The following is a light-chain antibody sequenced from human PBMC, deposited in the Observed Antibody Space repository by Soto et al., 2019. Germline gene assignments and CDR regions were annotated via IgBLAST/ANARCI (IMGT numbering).Light chain of an antibody. CDR1: SSDVGGYNY. Sequence: QAVVTQPPSASGSPGQSVTISCTGTSSDVGGYNYVSWYQQHPGKAPKLMIYEVSKRPSGVPDRFSGSKSGNTASLTFSGLQAEDEADYYCSSYAGSNNFVVFGGGTKVTVL. V-gene: IGLV2-8*01. J-gene: IGLJ2*01. CDR3: SSYAGSNNFVV. CDR2: EVS.